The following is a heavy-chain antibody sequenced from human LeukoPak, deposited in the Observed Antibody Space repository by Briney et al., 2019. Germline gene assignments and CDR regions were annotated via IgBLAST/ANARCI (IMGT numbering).Heavy chain of an antibody. D-gene: IGHD1-26*01. CDR3: ARASYSAKYYYYSMDF. V-gene: IGHV1-69*05. CDR2: IIPIFGTA. Sequence: SVTVSFKASGGTFISYAISWVGQARGQGLEWMGGIIPIFGTAKYAQKFQGRVTITTDEATSTASMELSSLRSEATAVYYCARASYSAKYYYYSMDFWGKGTPVTVSS. CDR1: GGTFISYA. J-gene: IGHJ6*03.